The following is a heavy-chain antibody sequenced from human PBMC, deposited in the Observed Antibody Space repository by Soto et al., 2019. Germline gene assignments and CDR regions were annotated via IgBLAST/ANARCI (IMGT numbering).Heavy chain of an antibody. CDR2: TYYRSKWYN. J-gene: IGHJ4*02. CDR3: ARGPPAAGTDFAH. CDR1: GDSVSGNSAS. Sequence: QTLSLTCTISGDSVSGNSASWNWIRQSPSKGLEWLGRTYYRSKWYNDYAESVKSRIIINADTSKNQFSLQLKSVTAEDTAVYYCARGPPAAGTDFAHWGQGYMVTVSS. V-gene: IGHV6-1*01. D-gene: IGHD6-13*01.